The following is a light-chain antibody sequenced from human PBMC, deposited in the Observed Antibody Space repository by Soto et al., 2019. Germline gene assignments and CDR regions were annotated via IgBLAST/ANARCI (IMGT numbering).Light chain of an antibody. J-gene: IGLJ1*01. CDR1: SSNIGGNS. V-gene: IGLV1-51*01. CDR2: DDN. Sequence: VLTQPPSVSAAPGQKVTISFSGSSSNIGGNSVSWYQQLPGTAPKLLIYDDNKRPSGIPDRFSGSKSGTSATLGITGFQTGDEADYYCGSWDSSLSAYVFGTGTKV. CDR3: GSWDSSLSAYV.